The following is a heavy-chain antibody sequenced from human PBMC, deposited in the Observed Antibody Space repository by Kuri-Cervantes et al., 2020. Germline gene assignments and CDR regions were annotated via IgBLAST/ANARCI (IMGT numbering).Heavy chain of an antibody. Sequence: ASVKVSCKASGYRFSDYFIYWVRQAPGQGLEWMGWINSNSGVTAYAQKFQGRVTMTRDTSSSTAYMEVDGLTPDDTAVYFCARDTSGPQYYLDVWGKGTAVTVSS. CDR1: GYRFSDYF. V-gene: IGHV1-2*02. D-gene: IGHD6-19*01. CDR3: ARDTSGPQYYLDV. CDR2: INSNSGVT. J-gene: IGHJ6*03.